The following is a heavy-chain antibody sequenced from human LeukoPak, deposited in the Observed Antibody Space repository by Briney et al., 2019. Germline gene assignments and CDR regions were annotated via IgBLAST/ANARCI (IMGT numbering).Heavy chain of an antibody. CDR2: IKQDGSEK. D-gene: IGHD3-22*01. V-gene: IGHV3-7*01. Sequence: GGSLTLSCAASGFTFSYHWMSWVRQAPGKGLEWVANIKQDGSEKYYVDSVKGRFTISRGNAKNSLYLQMNSLRAEDTAVYYCAHVRYYYDSSGLTMYYFDYWGQGTLVTVSS. J-gene: IGHJ4*02. CDR3: AHVRYYYDSSGLTMYYFDY. CDR1: GFTFSYHW.